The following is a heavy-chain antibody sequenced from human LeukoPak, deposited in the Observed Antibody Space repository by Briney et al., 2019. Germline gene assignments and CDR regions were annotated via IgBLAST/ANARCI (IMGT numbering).Heavy chain of an antibody. D-gene: IGHD2-2*01. Sequence: SQPLTLTCTVSGVSISSGGYHWIWIRQHPGKGLEWIGYIYYSGSPYYNPPLKSRVTISVDTSKNQFSLKLSSVTAADTAMYYCARDQTSSSPHYRDSYYYYGMDVWGQGTTVTVSS. V-gene: IGHV4-31*03. CDR1: GVSISSGGYH. CDR2: IYYSGSP. J-gene: IGHJ6*02. CDR3: ARDQTSSSPHYRDSYYYYGMDV.